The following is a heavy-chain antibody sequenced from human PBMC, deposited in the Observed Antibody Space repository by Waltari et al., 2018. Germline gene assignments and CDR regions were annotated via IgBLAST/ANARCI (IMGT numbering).Heavy chain of an antibody. CDR3: ARGADYYFDY. Sequence: QVQLVQSGAEVKKPGASVKVPCKAYGYTFTNYGISWVRQAPGQGLEWMGWISGYTGDTYYAQKFQGRVTMTTDPSTSTAFMEVRSLRSDDTAVYYCARGADYYFDYWGQGSLLTVSS. CDR2: ISGYTGDT. CDR1: GYTFTNYG. J-gene: IGHJ4*02. D-gene: IGHD3-3*01. V-gene: IGHV1-18*01.